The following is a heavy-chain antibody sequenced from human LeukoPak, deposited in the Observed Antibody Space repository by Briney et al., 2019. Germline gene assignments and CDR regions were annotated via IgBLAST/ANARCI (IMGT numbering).Heavy chain of an antibody. Sequence: PGGSLRLSCAASGFTVSSNYMSWVRQAPGKGLEWVSVIYSGGSTYYADSVKGRFTISRDNSKNTLYLQMNSLRAEDTAVYYCAREKQWLVGWYYFDYWGQGTLVTVSS. V-gene: IGHV3-66*01. CDR1: GFTVSSNY. CDR2: IYSGGST. D-gene: IGHD6-19*01. CDR3: AREKQWLVGWYYFDY. J-gene: IGHJ4*02.